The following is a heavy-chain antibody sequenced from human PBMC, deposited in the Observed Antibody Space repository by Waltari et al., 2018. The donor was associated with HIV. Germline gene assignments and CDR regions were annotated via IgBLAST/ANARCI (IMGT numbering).Heavy chain of an antibody. CDR1: GGSISSGNYY. CDR2: IYTRGST. CDR3: ARVARWRVKDAFDI. J-gene: IGHJ3*02. Sequence: QVQLQESGPGLVKPSQTLSLTCTVSGGSISSGNYYWSWIRQPAGKGLEWIGRIYTRGSTDYTPALESRVTLSVDTCKNGITLKLGSVTAADTAIYYCARVARWRVKDAFDIRGQGTMVSVPA. V-gene: IGHV4-61*02. D-gene: IGHD6-19*01.